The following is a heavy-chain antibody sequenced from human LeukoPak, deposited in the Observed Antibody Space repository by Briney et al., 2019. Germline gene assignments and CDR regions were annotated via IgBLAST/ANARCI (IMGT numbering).Heavy chain of an antibody. CDR2: IYSGGNT. V-gene: IGHV3-53*01. CDR3: ARRAGEYTHPYDY. D-gene: IGHD4-17*01. CDR1: GFTVSSNS. J-gene: IGHJ4*02. Sequence: GGSLTLSCTVSGFTVSSNSMSWVRQAPGKGLEWVSFIYSGGNTLYLDSVKGRFTISRDNSKNTLYLQMNSLRAEDTAVYYCARRAGEYTHPYDYWGQGTLVTVSS.